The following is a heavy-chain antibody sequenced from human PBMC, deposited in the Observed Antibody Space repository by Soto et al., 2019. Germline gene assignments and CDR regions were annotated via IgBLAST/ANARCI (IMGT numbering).Heavy chain of an antibody. CDR1: GFTFSTYA. D-gene: IGHD6-19*01. CDR2: ISYDGSNK. J-gene: IGHJ4*02. V-gene: IGHV3-30-3*01. Sequence: QVQLVESGGGVVQPGRSLRLSCAASGFTFSTYAMHWVRQAPGKGLEWVAVISYDGSNKYYADSVKGRFTISRDNSKNTLYLKMNSLRAEDTAVYYCGRDKPPYSSGWHNRHFDYWGQGPLATVSS. CDR3: GRDKPPYSSGWHNRHFDY.